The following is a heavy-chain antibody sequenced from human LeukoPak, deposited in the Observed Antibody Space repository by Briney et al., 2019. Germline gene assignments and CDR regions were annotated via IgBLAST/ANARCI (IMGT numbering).Heavy chain of an antibody. D-gene: IGHD4-11*01. CDR3: ARDSVTSDYYYYYMDV. J-gene: IGHJ6*03. V-gene: IGHV3-20*04. CDR1: GFTFSTYG. Sequence: PGGSLRLSCAASGFTFSTYGMSWVRQAPGKGLEWVSGINWNGGSTGYADSVKGRFTISRDNAKNSLYLQMNSLRAEDTALYYCARDSVTSDYYYYYMDVWGKGTTVTVSS. CDR2: INWNGGST.